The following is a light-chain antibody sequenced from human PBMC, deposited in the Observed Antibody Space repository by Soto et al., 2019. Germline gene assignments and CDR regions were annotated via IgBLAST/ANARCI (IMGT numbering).Light chain of an antibody. V-gene: IGKV1-12*01. CDR3: KQGASFHRT. Sequence: DIQMTQAPSSVSASVGDTVTITCLASQAGSTWLAWYQQKPGGAPKLLIYAASTLQSGVPSRFRGSGSGKDLTLIIRSLQPEDFATYYWKQGASFHRTFGGGPKVDIX. CDR2: AAS. J-gene: IGKJ4*01. CDR1: QAGSTW.